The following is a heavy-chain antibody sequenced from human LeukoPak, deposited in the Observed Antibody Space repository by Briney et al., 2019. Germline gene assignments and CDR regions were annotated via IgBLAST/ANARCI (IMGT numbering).Heavy chain of an antibody. V-gene: IGHV3-23*01. J-gene: IGHJ4*02. D-gene: IGHD3-22*01. CDR2: ISGSGGST. CDR3: AKGTTVHYYDSSGYYCSFFDY. CDR1: GFTFSSYA. Sequence: PGGSLRLSCAASGFTFSSYAMSWVRQAPGKGLEWVSAISGSGGSTYYADSVKGRFTISRDNSKNTLYLQMNSLRAEDTAVYYCAKGTTVHYYDSSGYYCSFFDYWGQGTLVTVSS.